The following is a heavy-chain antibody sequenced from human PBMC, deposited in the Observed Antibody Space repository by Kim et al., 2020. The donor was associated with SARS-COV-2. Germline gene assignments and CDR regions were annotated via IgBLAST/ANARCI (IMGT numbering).Heavy chain of an antibody. V-gene: IGHV1-69*13. J-gene: IGHJ4*02. CDR3: ASLLGYCSSTSCYGGGY. D-gene: IGHD2-2*01. CDR2: IIPIFGTA. CDR1: GGTFSSYA. Sequence: SVKVSCKASGGTFSSYAISWVRQAPGQGLEWMGGIIPIFGTANYAQKFQGRVTITADESTSTAYMELSSLRSEDTAVYYCASLLGYCSSTSCYGGGYWGQGTLVTVSS.